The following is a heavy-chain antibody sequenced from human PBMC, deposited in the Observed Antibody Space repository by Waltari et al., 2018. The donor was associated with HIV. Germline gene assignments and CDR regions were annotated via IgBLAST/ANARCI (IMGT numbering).Heavy chain of an antibody. Sequence: EVQLVQSGAEVKKPGESLKISCKGSGYSFTSYWLGWVRQMPGKGLEWMGIIYPGDSDTRYSPSFQGQVTISADKSISTAYLQWSSLKASDTAMYYCARGARITMIVVVVGGAFDIWGQGTMVTVSS. J-gene: IGHJ3*02. D-gene: IGHD3-22*01. V-gene: IGHV5-51*01. CDR3: ARGARITMIVVVVGGAFDI. CDR1: GYSFTSYW. CDR2: IYPGDSDT.